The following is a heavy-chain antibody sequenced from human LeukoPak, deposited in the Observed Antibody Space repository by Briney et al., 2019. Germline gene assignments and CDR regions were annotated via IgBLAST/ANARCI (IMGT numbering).Heavy chain of an antibody. D-gene: IGHD7-27*01. CDR1: GFTVCSSF. J-gene: IGHJ4*02. CDR3: AKTGGPWD. CDR2: IFSDGTT. V-gene: IGHV3-53*01. Sequence: GGSLRLSCAASGFTVCSSFMTWVRQAPGKGLQWVSVIFSDGTTYYTDSVKGRFTISRDNSKNTLYLQLNSLRAEDTAVYYCAKTGGPWDWGQGTLVTVSS.